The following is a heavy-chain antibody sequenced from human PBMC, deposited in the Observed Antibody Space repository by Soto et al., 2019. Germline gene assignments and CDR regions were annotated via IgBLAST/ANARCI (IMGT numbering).Heavy chain of an antibody. CDR1: GGSISSGGYY. CDR2: IYYSGST. CDR3: AADRDEDAFDI. Sequence: SETLSLTCTVSGGSISSGGYYWSWIRQHPGKGLEWIGYIYYSGSTYYNLSLKSRVTISVDTSKNQFYLKLSSVTAADTAVYYCAADRDEDAFDIWGQGTMVTVSS. J-gene: IGHJ3*02. V-gene: IGHV4-31*03.